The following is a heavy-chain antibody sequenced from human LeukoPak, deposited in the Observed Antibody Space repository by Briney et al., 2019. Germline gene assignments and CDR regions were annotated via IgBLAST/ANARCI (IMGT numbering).Heavy chain of an antibody. D-gene: IGHD3-22*01. V-gene: IGHV5-51*01. CDR1: GYSFTSYW. Sequence: GESLKISCKGSGYSFTSYWIGWVRQMPGKGLEWMGIIWPGDSDTRYSPSFQGQVIMSADKSISTDYLQWSSLKASDTAMYYCARRLRDSGGYFLYNFDYWGQGTLVTVSS. CDR3: ARRLRDSGGYFLYNFDY. CDR2: IWPGDSDT. J-gene: IGHJ4*02.